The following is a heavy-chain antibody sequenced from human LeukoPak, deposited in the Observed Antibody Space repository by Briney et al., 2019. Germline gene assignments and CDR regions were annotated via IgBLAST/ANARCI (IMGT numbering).Heavy chain of an antibody. J-gene: IGHJ4*02. CDR3: ARLGEYGDFLASDY. Sequence: SETLSLTCIVSGGSISSSTYWGWIRQPPGKGLEWIGSIYYSGSTYYNPSLKSRVTISVDTSKNQFSLKLSSVTAADTAVYYCARLGEYGDFLASDYWGQGTLVTVSS. V-gene: IGHV4-39*01. D-gene: IGHD4-17*01. CDR1: GGSISSSTY. CDR2: IYYSGST.